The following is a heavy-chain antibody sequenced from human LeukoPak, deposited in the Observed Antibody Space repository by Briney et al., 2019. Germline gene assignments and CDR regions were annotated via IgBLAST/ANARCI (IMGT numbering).Heavy chain of an antibody. V-gene: IGHV3-64*01. Sequence: GGSLRLSCAASGFTFSSYAMHWVRQAPGKGLEYGSAISSNGGSTYYANSVKGRFTISSDNSKNTLYLQMGSLRAEDMAVYYKGRGGRESRGSWHSKYYFDSWGPRKLVTVSS. CDR1: GFTFSSYA. D-gene: IGHD3-22*01. J-gene: IGHJ4*02. CDR2: ISSNGGST. CDR3: GRGGRESRGSWHSKYYFDS.